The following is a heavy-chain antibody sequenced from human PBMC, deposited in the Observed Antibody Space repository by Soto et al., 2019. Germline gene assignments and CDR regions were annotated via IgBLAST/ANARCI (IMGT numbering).Heavy chain of an antibody. CDR3: ARRPDGGGYDYYYYGMDV. V-gene: IGHV1-69*13. CDR2: IIPIFGTA. D-gene: IGHD5-12*01. Sequence: GASVKVSCKASGGTFSSYAISWVRQAPGQGLEWMGGIIPIFGTANYAQKFQGRVTITADGSTSTAYMELSSLRSEDTAVYYCARRPDGGGYDYYYYGMDVWGQGTTVTVSS. J-gene: IGHJ6*02. CDR1: GGTFSSYA.